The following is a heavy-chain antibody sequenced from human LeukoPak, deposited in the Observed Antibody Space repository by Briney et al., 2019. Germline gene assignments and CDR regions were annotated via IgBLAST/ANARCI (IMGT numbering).Heavy chain of an antibody. V-gene: IGHV1-69*05. CDR3: ASGHDFPLGYFDY. Sequence: SVKVSCKASGGTFSSNPISWVRQAPGQGLEWMGGIIPIFGSPTYAQKFYGRVTITTDESTSTAYMEVSSLTSEDTAVYYCASGHDFPLGYFDYWGQGTLVTVSS. D-gene: IGHD3-3*01. CDR1: GGTFSSNP. CDR2: IIPIFGSP. J-gene: IGHJ4*02.